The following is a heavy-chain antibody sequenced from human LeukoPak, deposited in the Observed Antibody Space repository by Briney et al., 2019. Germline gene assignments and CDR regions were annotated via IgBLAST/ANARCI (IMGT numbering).Heavy chain of an antibody. CDR2: ISAYNGNT. V-gene: IGHV1-18*04. J-gene: IGHJ4*02. D-gene: IGHD3-10*01. CDR3: ARQCRGVTTYYFDY. Sequence: GASVKVSCKASGYTFTSYGISWVRQAPGQGLEWMGWISAYNGNTNYAQKLQGRVTMTTDTSTSTAYMELRSLRSDDTAVYYCARQCRGVTTYYFDYWGQGTLVTVSS. CDR1: GYTFTSYG.